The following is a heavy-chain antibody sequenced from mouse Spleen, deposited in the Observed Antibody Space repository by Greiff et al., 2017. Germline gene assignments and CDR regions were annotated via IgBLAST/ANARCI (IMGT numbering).Heavy chain of an antibody. CDR3: ARNDGYDVGFAY. J-gene: IGHJ3*01. CDR1: GFSLTNYA. CDR2: IWSDGST. V-gene: IGHV2-4-1*01. D-gene: IGHD2-2*01. Sequence: VQLKQSGPGLVAPSQSLSITCTVSGFSLTNYAVHWVRQSPGKGLEWLGVIWSDGSTDYNAAFISRLSISKDNSKSQVFFKMNSLQADDTAIYYCARNDGYDVGFAYWGQGTLVTVSA.